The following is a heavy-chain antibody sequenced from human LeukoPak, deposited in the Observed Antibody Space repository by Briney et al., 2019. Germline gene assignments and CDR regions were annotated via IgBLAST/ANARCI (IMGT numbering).Heavy chain of an antibody. D-gene: IGHD6-13*01. CDR2: INPNSGGT. J-gene: IGHJ4*02. CDR1: GYTFTGYY. CDR3: ASRAGYSSSWSSSDFDY. Sequence: ASVKVSCKASGYTFTGYYMHWVRQAPGQGLEWMGWINPNSGGTNYAQKFQGRVTMTRNTSISTAYMELSRLRSDDTAVYYCASRAGYSSSWSSSDFDYWGQGTLVTVSS. V-gene: IGHV1-2*02.